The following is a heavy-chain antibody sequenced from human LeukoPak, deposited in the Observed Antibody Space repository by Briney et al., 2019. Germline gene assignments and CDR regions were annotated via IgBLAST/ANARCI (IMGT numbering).Heavy chain of an antibody. V-gene: IGHV4-59*01. Sequence: SETLSLTCTVSGGSLSTYYWSWIRQPPGKGLEWIGYIHYSGSTNYNPSLKSRVTISVDTSKNQFSLKLSSVTAADTAVYYCARSTSSWGSKSYYYYGMDVWGQGTTVTVSS. D-gene: IGHD6-13*01. CDR3: ARSTSSWGSKSYYYYGMDV. CDR1: GGSLSTYY. CDR2: IHYSGST. J-gene: IGHJ6*02.